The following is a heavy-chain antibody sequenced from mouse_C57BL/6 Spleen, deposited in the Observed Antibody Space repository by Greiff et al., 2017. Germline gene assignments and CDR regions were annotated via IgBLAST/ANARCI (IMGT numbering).Heavy chain of an antibody. CDR1: GFNIKDDY. CDR3: TIPSFDY. J-gene: IGHJ2*01. V-gene: IGHV14-4*01. Sequence: EVQLVESGAELVRPGASVKLSCTASGFNIKDDYMHWVKQRPEQGLEWIGWIDPENGDTEYASKFQGKATITADTSSNTAYLQLSSLTSEDTAVYYCTIPSFDYWGQGTTLTVSS. CDR2: IDPENGDT.